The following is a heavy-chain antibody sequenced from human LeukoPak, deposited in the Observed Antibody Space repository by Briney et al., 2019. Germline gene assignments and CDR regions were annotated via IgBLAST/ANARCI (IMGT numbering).Heavy chain of an antibody. J-gene: IGHJ3*02. CDR1: GFTFSNYA. V-gene: IGHV3-64*01. D-gene: IGHD5-24*01. CDR3: ARAPRDGYNYPAFDI. Sequence: GGSLRLSCAASGFTFSNYAMHWVRQAPGKGLEYVSAISSNGGSTYYANSVKGRFTISRDNSKNTLYLQMGSLRAEDTAVYYCARAPRDGYNYPAFDIWGQGTMVTVSS. CDR2: ISSNGGST.